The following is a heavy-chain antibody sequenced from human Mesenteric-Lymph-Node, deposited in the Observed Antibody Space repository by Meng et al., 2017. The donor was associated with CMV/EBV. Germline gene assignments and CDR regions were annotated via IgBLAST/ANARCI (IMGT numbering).Heavy chain of an antibody. CDR2: ISAYNGNT. CDR3: VFEPLLLLAAEDAFDI. CDR1: GYTFTSYG. V-gene: IGHV1-18*01. Sequence: ASVKVSCKASGYTFTSYGISWVRQAPGQGLEWMGWISAYNGNTNYAQKLQGRVTMTTDTSTSTVYMELSSLRSEDTAVYYCVFEPLLLLAAEDAFDIWGQGTMVTVSS. J-gene: IGHJ3*02. D-gene: IGHD2-15*01.